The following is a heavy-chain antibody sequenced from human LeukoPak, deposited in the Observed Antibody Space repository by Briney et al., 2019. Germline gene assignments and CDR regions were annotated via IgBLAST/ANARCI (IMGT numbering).Heavy chain of an antibody. V-gene: IGHV4-31*03. CDR1: GGSISSGGYY. Sequence: PSETLSLTCTVSGGSISSGGYYWSWIRQHPGKGLEWIGYIYYSGSTYYNPSLKSRVTISVDTSKNQFSLKLSSVTAADTAVYYCARGLDYYVSGGPPTGFDPWGQGILVTVSS. J-gene: IGHJ5*02. CDR2: IYYSGST. D-gene: IGHD3-10*01. CDR3: ARGLDYYVSGGPPTGFDP.